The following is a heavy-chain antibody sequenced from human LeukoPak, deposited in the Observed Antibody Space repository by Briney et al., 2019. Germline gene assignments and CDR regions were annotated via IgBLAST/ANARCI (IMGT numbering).Heavy chain of an antibody. CDR2: IYYSGST. V-gene: IGHV4-31*03. CDR3: ARDHLIVVVPAATNSYYYYGMGV. Sequence: SETLSLTCTVSGGSISSGGYYWSWIRQHPGKGLEWIGYIYYSGSTYYNPSLKSRVTISVDTSKNQFSLKLSSVTAADTAVYYCARDHLIVVVPAATNSYYYYGMGVWGQGTTVTVSS. D-gene: IGHD2-2*01. CDR1: GGSISSGGYY. J-gene: IGHJ6*02.